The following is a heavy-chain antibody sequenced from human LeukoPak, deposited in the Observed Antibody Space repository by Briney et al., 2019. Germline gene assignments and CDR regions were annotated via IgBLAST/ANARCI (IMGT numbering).Heavy chain of an antibody. CDR2: INHSGST. CDR3: ARARGGLRYAFDI. J-gene: IGHJ3*02. V-gene: IGHV4-34*01. CDR1: GGFFSVYY. Sequence: SETLSLTCAVYGGFFSVYYWSWIRQPPGKGLEWIGEINHSGSTNYNPSLKSRVTISVDTSKNQFSLKLSSVTAADTAVYYCARARGGLRYAFDIWGQGTMVTVSS. D-gene: IGHD4-17*01.